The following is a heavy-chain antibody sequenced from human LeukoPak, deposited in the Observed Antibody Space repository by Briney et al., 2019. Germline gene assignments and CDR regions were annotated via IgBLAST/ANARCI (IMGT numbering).Heavy chain of an antibody. CDR2: IWYDGSNK. V-gene: IGHV3-33*01. Sequence: GGSLRLSCAASGFTFSSYGMHWVRQAPGKGLEWVAVIWYDGSNKYYADSVKGRFTISREHSKNTLYPQMNSLRAEDTAVYYCARAIAHCSSTSCYGFFGYYYYGMDVWGQGTTVTVSS. D-gene: IGHD2-2*01. J-gene: IGHJ6*02. CDR3: ARAIAHCSSTSCYGFFGYYYYGMDV. CDR1: GFTFSSYG.